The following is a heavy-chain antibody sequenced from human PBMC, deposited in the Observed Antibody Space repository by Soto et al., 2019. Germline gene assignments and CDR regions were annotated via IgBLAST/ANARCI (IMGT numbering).Heavy chain of an antibody. CDR1: GGTFSSYA. J-gene: IGHJ5*02. CDR2: IIPIFGTA. Sequence: QVQLVQSGAEVKKPGSSVKVSCKASGGTFSSYAISWVRQAPGQGLEWMGGIIPIFGTANYAQKFQGRVTXXAXEXXSTAYRELSSLRSEDTAVYYCARFIAARLQSWFDPWGQGTLVTVSS. D-gene: IGHD6-6*01. CDR3: ARFIAARLQSWFDP. V-gene: IGHV1-69*12.